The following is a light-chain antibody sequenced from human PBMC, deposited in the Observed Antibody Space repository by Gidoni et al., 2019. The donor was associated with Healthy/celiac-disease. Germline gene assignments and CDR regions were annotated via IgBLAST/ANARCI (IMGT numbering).Light chain of an antibody. V-gene: IGKV1-33*01. J-gene: IGKJ3*01. CDR2: GAS. CDR1: QDISNY. Sequence: DIHMTQSPSSLSASVGDRVTTTCHTNQDISNYLNWYQQKPGKAPTLLIYGASNLETGVPSRFSGSGSGTDFTFTISSLQPEDIATYYCQQYGNLPLFTFXPXTKVXIK. CDR3: QQYGNLPLFT.